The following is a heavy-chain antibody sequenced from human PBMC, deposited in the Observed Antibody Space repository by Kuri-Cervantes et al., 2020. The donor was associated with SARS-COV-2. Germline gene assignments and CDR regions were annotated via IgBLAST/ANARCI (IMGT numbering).Heavy chain of an antibody. CDR2: ISYDGSNK. J-gene: IGHJ6*03. V-gene: IGHV3-30-3*01. CDR3: AKEALAPDTAMVKSLVNYYYYYYYMDV. Sequence: GGSLRLSCAASGFTFSSYAMHWVRQAPGKGLEWVAVISYDGSNKYYADSVKGRFIISRDNSKNTLYLQMNSLRAEDTAVYYCAKEALAPDTAMVKSLVNYYYYYYYMDVWGKGTTVTVSS. D-gene: IGHD5-18*01. CDR1: GFTFSSYA.